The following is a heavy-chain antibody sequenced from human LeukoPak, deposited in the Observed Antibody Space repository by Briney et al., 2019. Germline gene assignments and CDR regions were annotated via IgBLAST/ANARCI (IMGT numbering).Heavy chain of an antibody. CDR2: ISAYHGNT. V-gene: IGHV1-18*01. D-gene: IGHD1-26*01. J-gene: IGHJ5*02. Sequence: GASVKVSCKSSGYTFTNYGLSWVRQAPGQGLEWMGWISAYHGNTNYAQKLQGRVTMTTDTSTSTAYMELRSLRSDDTAVYYCARAGGWELLDHSHWFDPWGPGTLVTVSS. CDR3: ARAGGWELLDHSHWFDP. CDR1: GYTFTNYG.